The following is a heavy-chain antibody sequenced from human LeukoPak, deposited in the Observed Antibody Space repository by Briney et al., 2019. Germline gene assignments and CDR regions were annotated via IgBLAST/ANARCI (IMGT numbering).Heavy chain of an antibody. J-gene: IGHJ4*02. V-gene: IGHV3-72*01. CDR1: GFTFSSYS. CDR3: VAGRGWLIDY. Sequence: GGSLRLSCAASGFTFSSYSMNWVRQAPGKGLEWVGRTRNKANSYTTEYAASVKGRFTISRDNTQNSLYLQMNNLRVEDTAVYYCVAGRGWLIDYWGQGTLVTASS. CDR2: TRNKANSYTT. D-gene: IGHD3-22*01.